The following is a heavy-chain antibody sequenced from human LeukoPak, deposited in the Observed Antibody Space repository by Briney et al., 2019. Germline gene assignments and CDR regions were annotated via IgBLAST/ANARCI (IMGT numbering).Heavy chain of an antibody. D-gene: IGHD1-14*01. J-gene: IGHJ5*02. CDR2: IIPIFGTA. CDR3: ARDLSRTYDP. V-gene: IGHV1-69*01. Sequence: GASVTVSCTASGGTFSSYAISWVRQAPGQGLEWMGGIIPIFGTANYAQKFQGRVTITADESTSTAYMELSSLRSEDTAVYYCARDLSRTYDPWGQGTLVTVSS. CDR1: GGTFSSYA.